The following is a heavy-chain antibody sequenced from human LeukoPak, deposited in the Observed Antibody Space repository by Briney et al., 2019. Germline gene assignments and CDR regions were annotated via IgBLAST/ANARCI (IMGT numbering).Heavy chain of an antibody. Sequence: SETLSLTCTVSGGSISSYYWSWIRQPAGKGLEWIGYIYYSGSTNYNPSLKSRVTISVDTSKNQFSLKLSSVTAADTAVYYCARCLAAAGHFDYWGQGTLVTVSS. CDR3: ARCLAAAGHFDY. CDR1: GGSISSYY. CDR2: IYYSGST. D-gene: IGHD6-13*01. V-gene: IGHV4-59*01. J-gene: IGHJ4*02.